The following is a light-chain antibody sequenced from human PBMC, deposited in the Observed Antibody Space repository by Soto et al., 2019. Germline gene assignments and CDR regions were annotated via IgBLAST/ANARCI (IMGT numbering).Light chain of an antibody. V-gene: IGKV3-20*01. CDR2: GAS. J-gene: IGKJ1*01. CDR3: QQYGTSPPT. CDR1: QSVSSNF. Sequence: EIVLTQSPGTLSLSPGERATLSCKASQSVSSNFLAWYQRKPGQAPRLLIYGASYRATDIPYRFSGSGSGPDFTLTITRLEPEDFAVYYWQQYGTSPPTFGQGTKVEI.